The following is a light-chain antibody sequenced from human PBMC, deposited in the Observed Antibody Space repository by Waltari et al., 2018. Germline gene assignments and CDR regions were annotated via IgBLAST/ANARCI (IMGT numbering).Light chain of an antibody. CDR1: QSISTR. V-gene: IGKV1-5*03. CDR3: QQYNNYPWT. J-gene: IGKJ1*01. CDR2: KAS. Sequence: DIQMTQSPSTLSASVGDRITITCRASQSISTRLAWYQQKPGEAPNLLIYKASSLESGVPSRFSGSGSGSQFTLTISSLQPDDFATYYCQQYNNYPWTFGQGTKVEIK.